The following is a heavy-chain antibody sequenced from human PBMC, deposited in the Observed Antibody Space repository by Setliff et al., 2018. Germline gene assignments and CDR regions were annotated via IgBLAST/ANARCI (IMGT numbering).Heavy chain of an antibody. V-gene: IGHV4-39*07. CDR1: GGSISSGSYY. J-gene: IGHJ3*02. D-gene: IGHD4-17*01. CDR3: ARDPLTTNRRRAFDI. CDR2: IYYSGST. Sequence: SETLSLTCTVSGGSISSGSYYWSWIRQPPGKGLEWIGSIYYSGSTYYNPSLKSRVTISVDTSKNQFSLKLSSVTAADTAVYYCARDPLTTNRRRAFDIWGQGTMVTVSS.